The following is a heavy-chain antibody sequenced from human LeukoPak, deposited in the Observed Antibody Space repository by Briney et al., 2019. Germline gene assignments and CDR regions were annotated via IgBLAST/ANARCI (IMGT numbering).Heavy chain of an antibody. D-gene: IGHD3-10*01. CDR3: ARGFMVGYYFDY. Sequence: SETLSLTCAVYGGSFSGYYWSWIRQPPGKGLEWIGEINHSGSTNYNPSLKSRVTISVDTSKNQFSLKLSSVTAADTAVYYCARGFMVGYYFDYWGQGTLVTVSS. CDR1: GGSFSGYY. CDR2: INHSGST. J-gene: IGHJ4*02. V-gene: IGHV4-34*01.